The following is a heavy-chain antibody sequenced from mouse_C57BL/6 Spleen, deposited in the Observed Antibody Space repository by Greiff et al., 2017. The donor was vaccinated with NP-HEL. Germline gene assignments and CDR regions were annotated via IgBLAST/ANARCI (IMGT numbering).Heavy chain of an antibody. J-gene: IGHJ1*03. CDR2: ISNGGGST. V-gene: IGHV5-12*01. Sequence: EVKLVESGGGLVQPGGSLKLSCAASGFTFSDYYMYWVRQTPEKRLEWVAYISNGGGSTYYPDTVKGRFTISRDHAKNTLYLQMSRLKTEDTDKYYCENRDGGRFYFEDWGKGTTVTVAS. D-gene: IGHD1-1*02. CDR1: GFTFSDYY. CDR3: ENRDGGRFYFED.